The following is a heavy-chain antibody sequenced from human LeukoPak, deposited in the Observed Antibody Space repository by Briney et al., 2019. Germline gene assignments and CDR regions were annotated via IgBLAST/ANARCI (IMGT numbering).Heavy chain of an antibody. D-gene: IGHD2-2*01. CDR3: AKGPLRGTAAAIDY. V-gene: IGHV3-30*04. J-gene: IGHJ4*02. Sequence: PGRSLRLSCAASGFTFSSYAMHWARQAPGKGLEWVAVISYDGSYKYYADSVKGRFTISRDNSKNTVYLQMNSLRAEDTAVYYCAKGPLRGTAAAIDYWGQGTLVTVSS. CDR2: ISYDGSYK. CDR1: GFTFSSYA.